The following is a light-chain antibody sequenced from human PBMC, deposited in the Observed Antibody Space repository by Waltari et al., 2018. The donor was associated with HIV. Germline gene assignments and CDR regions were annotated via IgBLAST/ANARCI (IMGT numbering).Light chain of an antibody. CDR2: GNT. Sequence: QSVLTQPPSVSGAPGQRVTISCTGSSSNIGAGYEVHWYQQFPGTAPKLLIYGNTTRPSGVPDRFSCSKSGTSASLAIPGLQAEDEADYYCQSYDTSLTGYVFGTGTKVTVL. CDR3: QSYDTSLTGYV. J-gene: IGLJ1*01. CDR1: SSNIGAGYE. V-gene: IGLV1-40*01.